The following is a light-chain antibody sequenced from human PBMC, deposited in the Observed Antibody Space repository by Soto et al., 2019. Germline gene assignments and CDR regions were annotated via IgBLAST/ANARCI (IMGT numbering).Light chain of an antibody. V-gene: IGLV1-44*01. CDR2: TQN. Sequence: QSVLTQPPSASGTPGQRVTISCSGSRSNIGSHTVNWYQQFPGTAPKLLIYTQNQRPSGVPDRFSASKSGTSASLAISGLQSEDEADYYCATWDNSLNGVLFGGGTKLTVL. CDR3: ATWDNSLNGVL. J-gene: IGLJ2*01. CDR1: RSNIGSHT.